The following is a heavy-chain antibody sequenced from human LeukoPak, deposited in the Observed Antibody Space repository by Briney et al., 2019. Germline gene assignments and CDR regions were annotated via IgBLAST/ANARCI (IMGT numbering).Heavy chain of an antibody. V-gene: IGHV3-30*03. CDR3: ARVIMRNDVALDY. CDR1: GSTFSSYG. D-gene: IGHD1-1*01. CDR2: ISYDGSSQ. J-gene: IGHJ4*02. Sequence: GGSLRLSCVASGSTFSSYGMHWVRQAPGKGLEWVAGISYDGSSQKYADSVKGRFTISRDNSKSTLSLQINSLRTEDTAVYYCARVIMRNDVALDYWGQGTLVTVSS.